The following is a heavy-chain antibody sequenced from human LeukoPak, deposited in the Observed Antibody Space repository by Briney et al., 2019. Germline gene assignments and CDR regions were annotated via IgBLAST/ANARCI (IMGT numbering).Heavy chain of an antibody. CDR3: ARVGYYASGPFSYFDY. CDR1: GFTFSGYA. CDR2: ISYDGSNE. D-gene: IGHD3-10*01. J-gene: IGHJ4*02. Sequence: GGSLRLSCAASGFTFSGYAMHWVRHAPGKGLEWVAVISYDGSNEYYADSVKGRFTISRDNSKNTLYLQMNSLSVEDTAVYYCARVGYYASGPFSYFDYWGQGTLVIVSS. V-gene: IGHV3-30-3*01.